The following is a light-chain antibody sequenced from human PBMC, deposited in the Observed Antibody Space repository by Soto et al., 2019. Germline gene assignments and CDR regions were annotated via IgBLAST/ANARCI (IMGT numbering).Light chain of an antibody. CDR2: STS. J-gene: IGLJ3*02. V-gene: IGLV7-43*01. CDR3: LLYFGGHVRR. CDR1: TGSVTSGYD. Sequence: QAVVTQEPSLTVSPGGTVTLTCASSTGSVTSGYDPNWFQQKPGQAPRALIYSTSKQHSWTPARFSGSLLGGKAALTLSGVQPEDEAEYYCLLYFGGHVRRFGGGTKVTVL.